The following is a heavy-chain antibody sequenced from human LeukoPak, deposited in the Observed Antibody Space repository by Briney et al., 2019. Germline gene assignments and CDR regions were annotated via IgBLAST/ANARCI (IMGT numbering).Heavy chain of an antibody. CDR1: GFTFSSFA. V-gene: IGHV3-23*01. CDR2: ISGRGGGGNT. CDR3: AKSVVVSGGTDAFDM. J-gene: IGHJ3*02. D-gene: IGHD2-15*01. Sequence: GGSLRLSCRTSGFTFSSFAVSWVRQAPGKGLEWVSAISGRGGGGNTYYTDSVKGRFTISRDDSKNTLYLHMNSLRAEDTAVYYCAKSVVVSGGTDAFDMWGRGTMVTVSS.